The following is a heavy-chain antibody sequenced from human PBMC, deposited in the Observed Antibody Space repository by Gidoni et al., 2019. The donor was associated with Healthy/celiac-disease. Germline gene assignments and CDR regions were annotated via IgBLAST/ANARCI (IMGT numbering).Heavy chain of an antibody. V-gene: IGHV3-20*04. CDR3: ATHVGIAAAATHFDY. Sequence: EVQLVESGGGVVRPGGSLRPSCAAPGFTFDDYAMGWVRQAPGKGLEWVSGINWNGGSTGYADSVKGRFTISRDNAKNSLYLQMNSLRAEDTALYYCATHVGIAAAATHFDYWGQGTLVTVSS. CDR1: GFTFDDYA. CDR2: INWNGGST. D-gene: IGHD6-13*01. J-gene: IGHJ4*02.